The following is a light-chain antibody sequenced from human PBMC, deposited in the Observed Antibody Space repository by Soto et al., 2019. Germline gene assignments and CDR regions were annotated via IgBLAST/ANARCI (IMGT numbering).Light chain of an antibody. CDR3: AAWDDSLRGVV. Sequence: QSVLTQPPSASGTPGQRVTISCSGSSSNIGSNYVYWYQQLPETAPKLLIYRNNQRPSGVPDRFSGSKSGTSASLAISGLRSEDEADYYCAAWDDSLRGVVFGGGTKLNVL. V-gene: IGLV1-47*01. CDR1: SSNIGSNY. J-gene: IGLJ2*01. CDR2: RNN.